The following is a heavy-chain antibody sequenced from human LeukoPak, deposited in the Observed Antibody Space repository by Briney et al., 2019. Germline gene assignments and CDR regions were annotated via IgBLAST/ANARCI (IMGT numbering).Heavy chain of an antibody. V-gene: IGHV1-8*01. Sequence: ASVKVSCKASGYTFTSYDINWARQATGQGLEWMGWMNPNSGNTGYAQKFQGRVTMTRNTSISTAYMELSSLRSEDTAVYYCAGVNDYSSGWGFDYWGQGTLVTVSS. J-gene: IGHJ4*02. CDR2: MNPNSGNT. CDR1: GYTFTSYD. CDR3: AGVNDYSSGWGFDY. D-gene: IGHD6-19*01.